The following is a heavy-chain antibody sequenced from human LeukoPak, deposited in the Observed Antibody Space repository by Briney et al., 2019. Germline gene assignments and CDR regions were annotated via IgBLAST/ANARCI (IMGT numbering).Heavy chain of an antibody. J-gene: IGHJ6*01. CDR1: AFTFSRYA. V-gene: IGHV3-30*04. CDR3: ARELLGMDV. CDR2: IPTEGSNK. D-gene: IGHD2-15*01. Sequence: SLRLSWAPSAFTFSRYAMRWVRQAASRGLGWVAVIPTEGSNKYYADSVKGRFTITRDNSTSTLYMQMNSLRAEDTAVYYCARELLGMDVWGEGATVTVSS.